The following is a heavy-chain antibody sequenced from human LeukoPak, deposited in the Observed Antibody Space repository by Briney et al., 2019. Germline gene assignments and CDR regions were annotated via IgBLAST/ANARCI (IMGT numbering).Heavy chain of an antibody. CDR3: ARIDYGGNSGTAY. D-gene: IGHD4-23*01. V-gene: IGHV1-69*02. CDR1: GGTFSSYT. J-gene: IGHJ4*02. CDR2: IIPILGIA. Sequence: SVKVSCKASGGTFSSYTSSWVRQAPGQGREWMGRIIPILGIANYAQKFQGRVTITADKSTSTAYMELSSLRSEDTAVYYCARIDYGGNSGTAYWGQGTLVTVSS.